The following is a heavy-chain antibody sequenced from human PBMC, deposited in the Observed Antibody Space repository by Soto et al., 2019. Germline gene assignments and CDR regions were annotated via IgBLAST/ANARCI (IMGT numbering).Heavy chain of an antibody. V-gene: IGHV1-2*04. Sequence: ASVKVSCKASGYTFTGYYMHWVRQAPGQGLEWMGWINPNSGGTNYAQKFQGWVTMTRDTSISTAYMELSRLRSDDTAVYYCARDRTPTIFGVVTPTYDAFEIWGQGTMVTVSS. J-gene: IGHJ3*02. CDR1: GYTFTGYY. D-gene: IGHD3-3*01. CDR2: INPNSGGT. CDR3: ARDRTPTIFGVVTPTYDAFEI.